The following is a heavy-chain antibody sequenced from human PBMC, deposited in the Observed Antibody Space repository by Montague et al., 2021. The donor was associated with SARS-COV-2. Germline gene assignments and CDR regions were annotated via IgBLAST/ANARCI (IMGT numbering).Heavy chain of an antibody. Sequence: SLRLSCAASGFTFSTYNMNWVRQAPGTGLEWVSSITNNNNYIYYGDSVRGRFTISGVNAKNSLYLQMNNLRAEDTGVYYCARGAEYYYYGMDVWGLGTKVTVSS. CDR3: ARGAEYYYYGMDV. CDR1: GFTFSTYN. V-gene: IGHV3-21*01. J-gene: IGHJ6*02. CDR2: ITNNNNYI.